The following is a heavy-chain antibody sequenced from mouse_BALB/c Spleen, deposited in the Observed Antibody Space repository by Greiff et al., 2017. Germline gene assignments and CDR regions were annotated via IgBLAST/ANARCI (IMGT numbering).Heavy chain of an antibody. V-gene: IGHV5-17*02. CDR2: ISSGSSTI. Sequence: DVQLVESGGGLVQPGGSRKLSCAASGFTFSSFGMHWVRQAPEKGLEWVAYISSGSSTIYYADTVKGRFTISRDNPKNTLFLQMTSLRSEDTAMYYCARSGDYEYYYAMDYWGQGTSVTVSS. J-gene: IGHJ4*01. CDR3: ARSGDYEYYYAMDY. D-gene: IGHD1-1*01. CDR1: GFTFSSFG.